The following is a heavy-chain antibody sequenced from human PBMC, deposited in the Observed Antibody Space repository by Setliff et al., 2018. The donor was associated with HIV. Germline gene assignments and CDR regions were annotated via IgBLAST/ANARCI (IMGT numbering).Heavy chain of an antibody. Sequence: GGSMRLSCAASGFTFSTYWMGWIRQVPGKGLEWVANIKADGSERYYMNSVKGRFTISRDNAENSLYLQMNSLRADDTAVYFCARGLDYWGQGTLVTVSS. CDR3: ARGLDY. CDR1: GFTFSTYW. J-gene: IGHJ4*02. V-gene: IGHV3-7*01. CDR2: IKADGSER.